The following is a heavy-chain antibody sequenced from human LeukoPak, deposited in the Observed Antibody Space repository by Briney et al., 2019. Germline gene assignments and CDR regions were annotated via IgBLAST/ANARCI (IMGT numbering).Heavy chain of an antibody. CDR1: GFTFSSYA. J-gene: IGHJ1*01. V-gene: IGHV3-23*01. Sequence: PGGSLRLSCAASGFTFSSYAMSWVRQAPGKGLEWVSAISGSGGSTYYADSVKGRFTISRDNSKNTLYLQMNRLRAEDTAVYYCAKEDIVVVPAAIYRYFQHWGQGTLVTVSS. CDR2: ISGSGGST. CDR3: AKEDIVVVPAAIYRYFQH. D-gene: IGHD2-2*02.